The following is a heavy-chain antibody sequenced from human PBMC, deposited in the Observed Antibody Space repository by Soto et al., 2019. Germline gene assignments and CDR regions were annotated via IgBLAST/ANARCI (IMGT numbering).Heavy chain of an antibody. CDR2: IKGKTDGGTT. V-gene: IGHV3-15*07. CDR3: ATSGTMVYGDSTRPHFDY. Sequence: WGSMRDSCAVSGFIFTNAWMNRVRQTPGKGLEWVGRIKGKTDGGTTDYADLVKGRFTISGDESKNTVFLQMNSLETDDTGVYYCATSGTMVYGDSTRPHFDYWGRGTLVTVSS. CDR1: GFIFTNAW. J-gene: IGHJ4*02. D-gene: IGHD4-17*01.